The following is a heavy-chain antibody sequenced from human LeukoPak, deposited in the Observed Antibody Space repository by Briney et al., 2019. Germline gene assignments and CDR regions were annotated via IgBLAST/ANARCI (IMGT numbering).Heavy chain of an antibody. CDR2: ISYDGSNK. CDR1: GFTFSSYG. Sequence: PPGGSLRLSCAASGFTFSSYGMHWVRQAPGKGLEWVAVISYDGSNKYYADSMKGRFTISRDNSKNTLYLQMNSLRAEDTAVYYCAKAMVEVTLFPFDFDHWGQGTLVTVSS. J-gene: IGHJ4*02. V-gene: IGHV3-30*18. CDR3: AKAMVEVTLFPFDFDH. D-gene: IGHD2-21*01.